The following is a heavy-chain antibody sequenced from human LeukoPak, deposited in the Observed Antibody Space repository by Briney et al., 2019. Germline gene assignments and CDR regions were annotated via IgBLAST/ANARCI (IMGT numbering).Heavy chain of an antibody. CDR3: AREAYCGGDCYSGFDY. V-gene: IGHV4-59*01. Sequence: TSSETLSLTCTVSGGSISSYHWSWIRQPPGKGLEWIGYIYYSGSTNYNPSLESRVTISVDTSKNQFSLKLSSVTAADTAVYYCAREAYCGGDCYSGFDYWGQGTLVTVSS. CDR2: IYYSGST. J-gene: IGHJ4*02. CDR1: GGSISSYH. D-gene: IGHD2-21*02.